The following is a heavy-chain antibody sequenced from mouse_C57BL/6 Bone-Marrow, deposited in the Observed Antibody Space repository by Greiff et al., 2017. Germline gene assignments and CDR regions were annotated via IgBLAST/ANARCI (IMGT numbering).Heavy chain of an antibody. V-gene: IGHV5-16*01. CDR2: INPDGSST. CDR3: ASVYDGYGYYFDD. J-gene: IGHJ2*01. Sequence: EVMLVESEGGFVQPGSSMKLSCTASGFTFSDYYMAWVRQVPEQGLEWVANINPDGSSTYYLDSLKSRFIISRDNAKNILYLQMSSRKSEDTATYYCASVYDGYGYYFDDWGQGTTLTVSS. D-gene: IGHD2-3*01. CDR1: GFTFSDYY.